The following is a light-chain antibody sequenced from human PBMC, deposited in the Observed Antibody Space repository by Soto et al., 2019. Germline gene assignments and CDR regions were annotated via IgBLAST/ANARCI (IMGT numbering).Light chain of an antibody. Sequence: QSVLTQPPSASGTPGQRVTISCSGRSSNIGSNTVAWYQQLPQTAPKLLVHSNNERPSGVPDRFSGAKSGTSASLVISGLQSDDEADFYCAAWDDSLSGTVFGGGTKLTVL. V-gene: IGLV1-44*01. CDR3: AAWDDSLSGTV. CDR1: SSNIGSNT. J-gene: IGLJ3*02. CDR2: SNN.